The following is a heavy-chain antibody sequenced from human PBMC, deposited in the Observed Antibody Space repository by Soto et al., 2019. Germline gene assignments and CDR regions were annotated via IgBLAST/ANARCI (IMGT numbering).Heavy chain of an antibody. CDR3: ARYTSYDGHSVTNYYADV. CDR2: IYYSGST. D-gene: IGHD4-17*01. J-gene: IGHJ6*03. CDR1: GGSISRSSYY. Sequence: QLQLQESGPGLVKPSETLSLTCDVSGGSISRSSYYWVWMRQAPGRGLEWIGSIYYSGSTRYNPPYSGNTYFSASFRGRTTISVDTSKNQFSLHLSSATAADTAVYFCARYTSYDGHSVTNYYADVWGKGTTVTVSS. V-gene: IGHV4-39*01.